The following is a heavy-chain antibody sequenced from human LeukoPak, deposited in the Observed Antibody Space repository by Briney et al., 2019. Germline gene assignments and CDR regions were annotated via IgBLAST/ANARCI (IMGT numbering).Heavy chain of an antibody. D-gene: IGHD5-24*01. V-gene: IGHV4-39*01. Sequence: SETLSLTCSVSSGSMSSSLYYWGWIRQPPGTGLEWIGSISYIRTTYYNPSLRGRVTISVDTSNNQFSLNVNSVTAADTAVYYCARHCARHNGYNSGFDYFYMDVWGKGTTVTVSS. J-gene: IGHJ6*03. CDR2: ISYIRTT. CDR1: SGSMSSSLYY. CDR3: ARHCARHNGYNSGFDYFYMDV.